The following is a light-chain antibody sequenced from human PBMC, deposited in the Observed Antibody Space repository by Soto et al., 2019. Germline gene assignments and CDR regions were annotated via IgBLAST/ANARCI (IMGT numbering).Light chain of an antibody. V-gene: IGKV3-20*01. CDR1: QSVSSN. Sequence: EIVLTQSPGTLSLSPGERATLSCRASQSVSSNLAWYQQKPGQAPSLLIYGASSRATGIPDRFSGSGSGTDFTLTISRLEPEDFAVYYCQQYGSSITFGQGTRLEIK. J-gene: IGKJ5*01. CDR2: GAS. CDR3: QQYGSSIT.